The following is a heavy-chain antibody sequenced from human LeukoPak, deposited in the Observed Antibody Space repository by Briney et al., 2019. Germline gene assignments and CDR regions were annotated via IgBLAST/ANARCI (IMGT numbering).Heavy chain of an antibody. Sequence: GGSLRLSCAASGFTIRINVMSWVRQAPGKGLEWVSAISGSGVTTYYADSVKGRFTISRDNSKNTLYLQMNSLRAEDTAVYYCAKVPEVRGYYFDYWGQGTLVTVSS. V-gene: IGHV3-23*01. CDR2: ISGSGVTT. J-gene: IGHJ4*02. D-gene: IGHD3-10*01. CDR3: AKVPEVRGYYFDY. CDR1: GFTIRINV.